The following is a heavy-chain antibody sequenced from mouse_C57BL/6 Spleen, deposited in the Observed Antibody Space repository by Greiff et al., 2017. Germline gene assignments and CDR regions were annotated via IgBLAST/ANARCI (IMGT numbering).Heavy chain of an antibody. CDR3: ARRLSSFYYDYDAEFAY. D-gene: IGHD2-4*01. J-gene: IGHJ3*01. V-gene: IGHV1-18*01. CDR1: GYTFTDYN. CDR2: INPNNGGT. Sequence: EVKLMESGPELVKPGASVKIPCKASGYTFTDYNMDWVKQSHGKSLEWIGDINPNNGGTIYNQKFKGKATLTVDKSSSTAYMELRSLTSEDTAVYYCARRLSSFYYDYDAEFAYWGQGTLVTVSA.